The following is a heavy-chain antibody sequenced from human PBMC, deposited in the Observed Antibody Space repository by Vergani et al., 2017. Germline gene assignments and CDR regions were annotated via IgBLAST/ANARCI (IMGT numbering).Heavy chain of an antibody. CDR1: GASIRSSNYY. J-gene: IGHJ2*01. Sequence: QLQLQESGPGLVKPSATLSLTCSVSGASIRSSNYYWGWIRQPPGKGLEWIASIYYSGSTYYNPSLKSRVTISVDTSKNQFSLKLSSVTAADTAVYYCARTAAAGWYFDLWGRGTLVTVSS. CDR2: IYYSGST. CDR3: ARTAAAGWYFDL. V-gene: IGHV4-39*01. D-gene: IGHD6-13*01.